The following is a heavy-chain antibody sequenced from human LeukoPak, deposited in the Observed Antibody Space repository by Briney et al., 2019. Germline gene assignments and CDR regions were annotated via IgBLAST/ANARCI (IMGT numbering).Heavy chain of an antibody. D-gene: IGHD6-19*01. J-gene: IGHJ4*02. CDR3: ARDNGDSSGCLFDY. V-gene: IGHV4-59*01. CDR1: GGSISSCY. CDR2: IYYSGST. Sequence: KSSETLSLTCTVSGGSISSCYWSWIRQPPGKGLEWIGYIYYSGSTNYNPSLKSRVTISVDTSKNQFSLKPSSVTAADTAVYYCARDNGDSSGCLFDYRGQGTLVTVSS.